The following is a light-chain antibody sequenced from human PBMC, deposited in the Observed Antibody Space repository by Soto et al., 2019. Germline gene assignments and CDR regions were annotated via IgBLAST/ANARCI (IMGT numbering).Light chain of an antibody. CDR1: QSVSGY. Sequence: EIVLTQSPATLSLSPGERATLSCRASQSVSGYLAWYQQKPGQAPRLLMYDASNRATCIPARFSGSGSGTDFTLTISSLEHEDFAVYYCQQRSNWPSTFGGGTKVEIK. CDR2: DAS. V-gene: IGKV3-11*01. CDR3: QQRSNWPST. J-gene: IGKJ4*01.